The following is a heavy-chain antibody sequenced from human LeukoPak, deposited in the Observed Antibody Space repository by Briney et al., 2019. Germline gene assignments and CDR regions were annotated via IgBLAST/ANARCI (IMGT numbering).Heavy chain of an antibody. J-gene: IGHJ4*02. D-gene: IGHD3-22*01. CDR2: ISYDGSNK. CDR3: ARDTPLYYYDSSGSFDY. CDR1: GFTFSSYA. Sequence: PGGSLRLSCAASGFTFSSYAMHWVRQAPGKGLEWVAVISYDGSNKYYADSVKGRFTISRDNSKNTLYLQMNSLRAEDTAVYYCARDTPLYYYDSSGSFDYWGQGTLVTVSS. V-gene: IGHV3-30*04.